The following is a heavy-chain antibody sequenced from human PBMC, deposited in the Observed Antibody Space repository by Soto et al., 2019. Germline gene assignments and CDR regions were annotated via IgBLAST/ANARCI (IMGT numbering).Heavy chain of an antibody. Sequence: GGSLRLSCAASGFTFSSYGMHWVRRAPGKGLEWVAVISYDGSNKYYADSVKGRFTISRDNSKNTLYLQMNSLRAEDTAVYYCAKVGMRLSNWNDSHYYYYMDVWGKGTTVTVSS. CDR3: AKVGMRLSNWNDSHYYYYMDV. CDR1: GFTFSSYG. CDR2: ISYDGSNK. D-gene: IGHD1-1*01. V-gene: IGHV3-30*18. J-gene: IGHJ6*03.